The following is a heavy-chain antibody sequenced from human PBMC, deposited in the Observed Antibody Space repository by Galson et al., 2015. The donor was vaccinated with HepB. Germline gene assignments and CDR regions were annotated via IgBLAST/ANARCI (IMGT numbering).Heavy chain of an antibody. CDR1: GFTFTSSA. D-gene: IGHD1-26*01. Sequence: SVKVSCKASGFTFTSSAVQWVRQARGQRLEWIGWIVVGSGNTNYAQKFQERVTITRDMSTSTAYMELSSLRSEDTAVYYCAADVGGSYGGYFDYWGQGTLVTVSS. CDR3: AADVGGSYGGYFDY. J-gene: IGHJ4*02. V-gene: IGHV1-58*01. CDR2: IVVGSGNT.